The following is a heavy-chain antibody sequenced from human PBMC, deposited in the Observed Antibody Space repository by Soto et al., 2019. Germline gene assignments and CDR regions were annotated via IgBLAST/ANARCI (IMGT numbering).Heavy chain of an antibody. Sequence: EVLLEESGGGFVQPGGSLRLSCAASGFTVSNNYMTWVRQAPGKGLEWVAVIQDGGSISYADSVSDRFTISRDNSKDTVFLEKNNLRPEDTAVYFCARGEGSGSNALGHWGQGTLVTVSS. V-gene: IGHV3-66*01. CDR2: IQDGGSI. CDR3: ARGEGSGSNALGH. D-gene: IGHD3-16*01. CDR1: GFTVSNNY. J-gene: IGHJ4*02.